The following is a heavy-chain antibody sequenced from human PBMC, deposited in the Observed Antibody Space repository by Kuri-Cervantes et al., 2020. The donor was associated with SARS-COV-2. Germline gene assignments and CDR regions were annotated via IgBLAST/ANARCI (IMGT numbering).Heavy chain of an antibody. CDR2: IGTAGDP. CDR1: GFTFSSYD. Sequence: GESLKISCAASGFTFSSYDMHWVRQATGKGLEWVSAIGTAGDPYYPGSVKGRFTISRENAKNSLYLQMNSLRAGDTAVYYCARAVHIGAFDIWGQGTMVTVSS. J-gene: IGHJ3*02. V-gene: IGHV3-13*05. D-gene: IGHD2-21*01. CDR3: ARAVHIGAFDI.